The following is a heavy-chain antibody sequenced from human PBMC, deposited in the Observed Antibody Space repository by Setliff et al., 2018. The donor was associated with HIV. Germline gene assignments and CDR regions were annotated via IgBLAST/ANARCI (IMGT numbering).Heavy chain of an antibody. CDR1: GFTVSDNY. Sequence: GGSLRLSCAASGFTVSDNYMSWVRQAPGKGLEWVSVIYSGGTTYYADSVKGRFTISRDNSKNTLYLQMNSLRAEDTGVYYCSYSGYHLYYYYGMDVWGQGTTVTVSS. V-gene: IGHV3-53*01. D-gene: IGHD5-12*01. CDR3: SYSGYHLYYYYGMDV. CDR2: IYSGGTT. J-gene: IGHJ6*02.